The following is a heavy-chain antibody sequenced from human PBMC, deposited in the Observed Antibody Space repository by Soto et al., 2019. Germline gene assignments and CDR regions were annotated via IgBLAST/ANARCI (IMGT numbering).Heavy chain of an antibody. Sequence: ASVKVSCKDSGYTFTSYAMHWVRQAHGRRLEWMGWINAGNGNTKYSQKFQGRVTITRDPAASTAYMELSILRSEDTAVYYCARHYGGNSNWLDTWGQGTRVTVSS. CDR3: ARHYGGNSNWLDT. CDR2: INAGNGNT. CDR1: GYTFTSYA. D-gene: IGHD4-17*01. V-gene: IGHV1-3*01. J-gene: IGHJ5*02.